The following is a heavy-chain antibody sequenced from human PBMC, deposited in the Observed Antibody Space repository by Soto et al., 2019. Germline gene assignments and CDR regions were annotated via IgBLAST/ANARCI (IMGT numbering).Heavy chain of an antibody. CDR3: ARQSSLAAVVD. D-gene: IGHD6-13*01. Sequence: SLTCTVSGGSISSYYWSWIRQPPGKGLEWIGYIYYSGSTNYSPSPMSRVTISVDTSKNQFSLKLSSVTAADTAVYYCARQSSLAAVVDWGQGTLVTVSS. V-gene: IGHV4-59*08. CDR1: GGSISSYY. J-gene: IGHJ4*02. CDR2: IYYSGST.